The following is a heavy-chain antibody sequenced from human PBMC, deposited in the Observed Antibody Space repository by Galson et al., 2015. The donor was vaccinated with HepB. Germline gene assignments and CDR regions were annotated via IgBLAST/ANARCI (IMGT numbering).Heavy chain of an antibody. V-gene: IGHV3-21*06. Sequence: SLRLSCAASGFTFFNYRMRWARQAPGKGLQWVASISSTGTYIFYEESMKGRIAISRDNAKNSLFLRMNSLRAEDTAIYYCATNSPGGQYFESCGPSTLVPVSS. J-gene: IGHJ4*02. D-gene: IGHD2-15*01. CDR3: ATNSPGGQYFES. CDR2: ISSTGTYI. CDR1: GFTFFNYR.